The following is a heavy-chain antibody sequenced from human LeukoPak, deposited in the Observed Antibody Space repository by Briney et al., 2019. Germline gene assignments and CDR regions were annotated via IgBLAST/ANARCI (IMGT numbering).Heavy chain of an antibody. Sequence: ASVKVSCKASGYIFTGYYMHWVRQAPGQGLEWMGWINPNSGDTNYAQKFQGRVTMTRDTSISTAYMELSRLRSDDTAVYYCARVATVAGVDAFDIWGQGTMVTVSS. V-gene: IGHV1-2*02. D-gene: IGHD4-23*01. CDR1: GYIFTGYY. CDR2: INPNSGDT. CDR3: ARVATVAGVDAFDI. J-gene: IGHJ3*02.